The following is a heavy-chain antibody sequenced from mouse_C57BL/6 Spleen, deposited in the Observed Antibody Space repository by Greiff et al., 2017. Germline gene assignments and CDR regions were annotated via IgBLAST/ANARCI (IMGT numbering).Heavy chain of an antibody. CDR1: GYTFTDYY. J-gene: IGHJ2*01. CDR2: INPNNGGT. Sequence: EVQLQQSGPELVKPGASVKISCKASGYTFTDYYMNWVKQSHGKSLEWIGDINPNNGGTSYNQKFKGKATLTVDKSSSTAYMELRSLTSEDSAVYYCAMREGYYPEGRDYWGQGTTLTVSS. D-gene: IGHD1-1*01. CDR3: AMREGYYPEGRDY. V-gene: IGHV1-26*01.